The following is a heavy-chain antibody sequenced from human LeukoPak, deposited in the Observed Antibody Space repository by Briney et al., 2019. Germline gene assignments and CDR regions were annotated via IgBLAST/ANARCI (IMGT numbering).Heavy chain of an antibody. CDR1: GFTFSNAR. CDR2: IKTNPEGGTT. CDR3: TTENYELYY. D-gene: IGHD3-3*01. Sequence: GGSLRLSCAASGFTFSNARMSWVRQAPGKGLEWVGRIKTNPEGGTTDYAAPLQGRFTISRDDSQNTLYLQMNSLKSEDTAVYYCTTENYELYYWGQGTLVTVFS. J-gene: IGHJ4*02. V-gene: IGHV3-15*01.